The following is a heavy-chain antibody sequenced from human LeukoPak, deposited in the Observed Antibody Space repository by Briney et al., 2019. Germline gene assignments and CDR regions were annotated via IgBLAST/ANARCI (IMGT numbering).Heavy chain of an antibody. CDR2: ISSGGGST. D-gene: IGHD3-22*01. J-gene: IGHJ4*02. Sequence: QPGGSLGLSCAASGFTFSSYGMSWVRQAPGKALEWVSGISSGGGSTHYADSVKGRFTISRDNSKNTLYLEMSSLRAEDTAVYYCAKSGYNYDSNAYPFIDYWGQGTLVTVSS. CDR1: GFTFSSYG. V-gene: IGHV3-23*01. CDR3: AKSGYNYDSNAYPFIDY.